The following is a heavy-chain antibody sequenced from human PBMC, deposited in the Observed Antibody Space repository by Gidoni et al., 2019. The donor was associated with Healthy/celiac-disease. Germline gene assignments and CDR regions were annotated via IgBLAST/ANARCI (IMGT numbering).Heavy chain of an antibody. Sequence: EVQLVESGGGLVQPGGSLRLSCAASGFPVSSNYMSWVRQAPGQGLEWVSVIYSGGSTYYADSVKGRFTISRHNSKNTLYLQMNSLRAEDTAVYYCARGSELLALGMDVWGQGTTVTVSS. CDR2: IYSGGST. D-gene: IGHD1-26*01. CDR3: ARGSELLALGMDV. J-gene: IGHJ6*02. V-gene: IGHV3-53*04. CDR1: GFPVSSNY.